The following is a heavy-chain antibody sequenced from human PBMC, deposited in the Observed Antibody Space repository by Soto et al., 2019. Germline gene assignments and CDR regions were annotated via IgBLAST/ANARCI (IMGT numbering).Heavy chain of an antibody. Sequence: PGGSLRLSCAVSGFTFTSYAMTWVRQAPGKGLEWVSAISGSGGSEFYADSVKGRFTISRDNSKNTLYLQMKSLRAEDTALYYCAQGDTTMITDYYAMDVWGQGTPVTVYS. CDR3: AQGDTTMITDYYAMDV. CDR2: ISGSGGSE. D-gene: IGHD5-18*01. V-gene: IGHV3-23*01. J-gene: IGHJ6*02. CDR1: GFTFTSYA.